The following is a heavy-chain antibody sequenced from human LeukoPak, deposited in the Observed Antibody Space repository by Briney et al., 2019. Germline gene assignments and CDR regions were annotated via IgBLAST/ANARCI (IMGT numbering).Heavy chain of an antibody. CDR3: ARDAGSGWPHLDY. CDR1: GYTFTGYY. D-gene: IGHD6-19*01. CDR2: INPNSGGT. J-gene: IGHJ4*02. Sequence: GASVKVSCKASGYTFTGYYMHWVRQAPGQGLEWMGRINPNSGGTNYAQKFQGGVTMTRDTSISTAYMELSRLRSDDTAVYYCARDAGSGWPHLDYWGQGTLVTVSS. V-gene: IGHV1-2*06.